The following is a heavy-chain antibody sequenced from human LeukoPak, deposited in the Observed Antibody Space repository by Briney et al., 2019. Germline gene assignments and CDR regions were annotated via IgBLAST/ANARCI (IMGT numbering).Heavy chain of an antibody. J-gene: IGHJ6*03. D-gene: IGHD3-10*01. CDR3: ARRDIFMVRRPYYMDV. Sequence: SETLSLTCTVSGGSISSSSYYWGWIRQPPGKGLEWIGSIYYSGSTYYNPSLKSRVTISVDTSKNQFSLKLSSVTAADTAVYYCARRDIFMVRRPYYMDVWGKGTTVTISS. V-gene: IGHV4-39*07. CDR1: GGSISSSSYY. CDR2: IYYSGST.